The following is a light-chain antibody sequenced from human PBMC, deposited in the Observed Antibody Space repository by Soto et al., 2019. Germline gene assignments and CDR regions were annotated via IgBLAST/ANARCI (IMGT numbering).Light chain of an antibody. Sequence: EIVLTQSPGTLSSSPGERATLSCRASQSIDSRYLAWYQHKPGQAPRLLIYDTSSRATGIPDRVGGSGSGPHFTRTINRLEPEHLAVYYCHQYFGSSWTFGHGTKVAIK. CDR1: QSIDSRY. V-gene: IGKV3-20*01. J-gene: IGKJ1*01. CDR3: HQYFGSSWT. CDR2: DTS.